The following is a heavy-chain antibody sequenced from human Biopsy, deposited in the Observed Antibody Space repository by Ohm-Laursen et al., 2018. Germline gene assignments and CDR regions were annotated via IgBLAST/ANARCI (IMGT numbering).Heavy chain of an antibody. CDR3: ARLTGDPSY. J-gene: IGHJ4*02. CDR1: GGSIKSYY. D-gene: IGHD7-27*01. CDR2: IYYTGHT. V-gene: IGHV4-59*01. Sequence: TLSLTCTVSGGSIKSYYWNWIRQSPGKGLEWIGFIYYTGHTNYNPSLKSRATISVDTSKNQFSLKVISVTAKDTAVYYCARLTGDPSYWGQGILVTVSS.